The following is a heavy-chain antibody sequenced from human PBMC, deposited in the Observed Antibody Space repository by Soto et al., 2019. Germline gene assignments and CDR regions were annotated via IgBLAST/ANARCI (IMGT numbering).Heavy chain of an antibody. J-gene: IGHJ3*02. V-gene: IGHV3-30*03. Sequence: QVQLVESGGGVVQPGRSLRLSCAASGFTFSSYGMHWVRQAPGKGLEWVAVISYDGSNKYYADSVKGRFTISRDNSKNTXXXXXXSLXXEXXXXXXXXKDLWAXSSWYATYDAFDIWGQGTMVTVSS. CDR2: ISYDGSNK. CDR3: XKDLWAXSSWYATYDAFDI. CDR1: GFTFSSYG. D-gene: IGHD6-13*01.